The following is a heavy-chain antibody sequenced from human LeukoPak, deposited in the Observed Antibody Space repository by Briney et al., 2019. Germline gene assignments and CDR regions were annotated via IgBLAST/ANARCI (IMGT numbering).Heavy chain of an antibody. CDR3: ATTSSGWYSPFDY. CDR1: GFTFSSYA. CDR2: NSGSGGST. Sequence: GGSLRLSCAASGFTFSSYAMSWVRQAPGKGLEWVSANSGSGGSTYYADSVKGRFTISRDNSKNTLYLQMNSLRAENTAVYYCATTSSGWYSPFDYWGQGTLVTVSS. V-gene: IGHV3-23*01. J-gene: IGHJ4*02. D-gene: IGHD6-19*01.